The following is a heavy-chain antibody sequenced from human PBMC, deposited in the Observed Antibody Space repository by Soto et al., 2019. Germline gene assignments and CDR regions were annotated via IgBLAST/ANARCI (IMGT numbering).Heavy chain of an antibody. D-gene: IGHD2-21*02. V-gene: IGHV1-69*01. CDR2: IIPIFGTA. J-gene: IGHJ6*02. Sequence: QVQLVQSGAEVKKPGSSVTVSCKASGGTFSSYAISWVRQAPGQGLEWMGGIIPIFGTANYAQKFQGRVTKSADEATSTAYMELSSLRSEDTAVYYCARVNCGGDCSRAFYYCYGMDVWGQGTTVTVSS. CDR1: GGTFSSYA. CDR3: ARVNCGGDCSRAFYYCYGMDV.